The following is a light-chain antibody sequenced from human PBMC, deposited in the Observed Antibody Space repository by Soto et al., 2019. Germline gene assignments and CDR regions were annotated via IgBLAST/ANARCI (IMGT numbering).Light chain of an antibody. CDR3: AAWDDSLNGPV. J-gene: IGLJ2*01. V-gene: IGLV1-44*01. CDR2: STN. CDR1: SSNLETHT. Sequence: QSVLTQPPSASETPGQRVTISCSGSSSNLETHTVNWYQQVPGTAPKLLISSTNQRPSGVPDRFSGSKSGTSASLAISGLQSDDEADYYCAAWDDSLNGPVFGGGTKLTV.